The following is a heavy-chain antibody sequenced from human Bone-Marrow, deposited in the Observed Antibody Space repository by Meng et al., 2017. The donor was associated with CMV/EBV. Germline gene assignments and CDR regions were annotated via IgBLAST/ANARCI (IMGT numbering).Heavy chain of an antibody. V-gene: IGHV1-18*04. Sequence: FPSYCISCVRQAPGQWLEWMGWISAYNGNPNYAQKLQGRVTMTTDTSTSTAYMELRSLRSDDTAVYYCARDGYDFWSGYSTLGMDVWGQGTTVTVSS. CDR2: ISAYNGNP. CDR3: ARDGYDFWSGYSTLGMDV. J-gene: IGHJ6*02. D-gene: IGHD3-3*01. CDR1: FPSYC.